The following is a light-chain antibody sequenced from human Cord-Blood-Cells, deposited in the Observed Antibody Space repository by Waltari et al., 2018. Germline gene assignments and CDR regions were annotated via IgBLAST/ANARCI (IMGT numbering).Light chain of an antibody. Sequence: EIVMTQSPATLSVSPGERATLSCRASQSVSSNLAWYQQKPSQAPRLLIYGASTRATGIPARFSGSGSGTEFTLTISSLQSEDFAVYYCQQYNNWPPWTFGQETKVEIK. CDR3: QQYNNWPPWT. CDR1: QSVSSN. V-gene: IGKV3-15*01. J-gene: IGKJ1*01. CDR2: GAS.